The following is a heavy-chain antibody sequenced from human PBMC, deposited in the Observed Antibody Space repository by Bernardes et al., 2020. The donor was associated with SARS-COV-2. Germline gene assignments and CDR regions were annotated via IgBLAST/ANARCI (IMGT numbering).Heavy chain of an antibody. CDR2: IWYDGSNK. CDR1: GFTFSSCG. D-gene: IGHD3-10*01. V-gene: IGHV3-33*01. Sequence: GGTLRLSCAASGFTFSSCGMHWVRKGPGKGLEWVAVIWYDGSNKYYADSVKGRFTISRDNSKNTLYLQMNSLRAEDTAVYYCAREAYYGSGTYGMDVWGQGTTVTVSS. CDR3: AREAYYGSGTYGMDV. J-gene: IGHJ6*02.